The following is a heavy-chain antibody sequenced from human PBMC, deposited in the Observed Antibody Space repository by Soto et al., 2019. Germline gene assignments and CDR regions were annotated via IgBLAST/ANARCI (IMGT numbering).Heavy chain of an antibody. CDR3: PKERPITNWYFDY. V-gene: IGHV3-30*18. D-gene: IGHD1-1*01. CDR2: ISYDGNVA. Sequence: QVQLVESGGGVVQPGRSLRLSCAASGFTFSNYGMHWVRQAPGKGLEWVIVISYDGNVAYYADSVKGRFTISRDNSKNTLYLQMNILRTEDPAMYHCPKERPITNWYFDYWGQGTLVTVSS. CDR1: GFTFSNYG. J-gene: IGHJ4*02.